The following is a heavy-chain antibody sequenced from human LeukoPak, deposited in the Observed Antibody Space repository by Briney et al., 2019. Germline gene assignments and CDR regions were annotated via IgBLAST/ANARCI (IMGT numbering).Heavy chain of an antibody. CDR2: ISVYNGNT. J-gene: IGHJ4*02. CDR1: GYTFSRYG. CDR3: ARDPRLLWFGELDY. D-gene: IGHD3-10*01. Sequence: ASVKVSCKASGYTFSRYGINCVRQAPGHGLEWMGWISVYNGNTNYAQKIQGRVTMTTDTSTNTAYMELRSLRSDDTAVYYCARDPRLLWFGELDYWGQGTLVTVSS. V-gene: IGHV1-18*01.